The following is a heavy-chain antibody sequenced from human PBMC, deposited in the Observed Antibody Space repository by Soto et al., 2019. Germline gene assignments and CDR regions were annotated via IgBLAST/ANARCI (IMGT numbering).Heavy chain of an antibody. CDR3: ARDQVSVAAPFDY. J-gene: IGHJ4*02. Sequence: QVQLVESGGGVVQPGRSLRLSCAASGFTFSNYGMHWVRQAPGKGLEWVAVIWYDGSNKYYADSVKGRFTISRDNSKNTLYLQMNILRAEDTAVYYCARDQVSVAAPFDYWGQGTLVTVSS. CDR1: GFTFSNYG. CDR2: IWYDGSNK. V-gene: IGHV3-33*01. D-gene: IGHD6-19*01.